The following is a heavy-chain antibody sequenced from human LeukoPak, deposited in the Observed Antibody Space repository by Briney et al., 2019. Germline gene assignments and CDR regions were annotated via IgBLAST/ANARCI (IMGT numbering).Heavy chain of an antibody. D-gene: IGHD3-9*01. V-gene: IGHV3-11*04. CDR1: GFTFSDYY. CDR3: ARDGGDVLRYFDWLYGYFDY. Sequence: PGGSLRLSCAASGFTFSDYYMSWIRQAPGKGLEWVSYISSSGSTIYYADSVQGRFTISRDNAKNSLYLQRNSLRAEDTAVYYCARDGGDVLRYFDWLYGYFDYWGQGTLVTVSS. CDR2: ISSSGSTI. J-gene: IGHJ4*02.